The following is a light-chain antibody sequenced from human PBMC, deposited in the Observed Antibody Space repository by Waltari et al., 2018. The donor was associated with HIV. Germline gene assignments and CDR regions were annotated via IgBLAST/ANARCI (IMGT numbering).Light chain of an antibody. Sequence: YELTQAPSLSVSPGQTARITCSGDALPKQYASWYQQNPGQAPMLVIYKDSERPSGIPERFSGSSSGTTVTLTISGVQAEDEADYYCQSADSSGTVVFGGGTKLTVL. CDR2: KDS. V-gene: IGLV3-25*03. CDR3: QSADSSGTVV. CDR1: ALPKQY. J-gene: IGLJ2*01.